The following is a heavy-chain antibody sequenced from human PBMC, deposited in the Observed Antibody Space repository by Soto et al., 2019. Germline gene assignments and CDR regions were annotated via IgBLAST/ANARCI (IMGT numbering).Heavy chain of an antibody. CDR2: IYRHDDK. Sequence: QITLKESGPTLVKPTQTLTLTCTFSGFSLSTSGVDVGWIRQPPGKALEWLALIYRHDDKRYSPSLKSRLTITKDTSKNQVVLTMTNMDPLDTATYYCAHRRPYSNSPEYFFDYWGQGTLVTVSS. CDR1: GFSLSTSGVD. CDR3: AHRRPYSNSPEYFFDY. V-gene: IGHV2-5*01. J-gene: IGHJ4*02. D-gene: IGHD6-6*01.